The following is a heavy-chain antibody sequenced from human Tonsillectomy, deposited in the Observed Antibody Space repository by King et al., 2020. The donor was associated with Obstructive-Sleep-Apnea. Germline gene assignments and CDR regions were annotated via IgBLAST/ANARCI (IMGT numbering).Heavy chain of an antibody. CDR1: GYSISSGYY. V-gene: IGHV4-38-2*02. Sequence: QLQESGPALVKPSETLSLTCTVSGYSISSGYYWGWIRQPPGKGLEWIGTIYHSGSTYYNPSLKSRVTISVDTPKKQFSLKLSSVTAADTAVYYCARGGDGDHNSAFDYWGQGTLVTVSS. D-gene: IGHD4-17*01. CDR3: ARGGDGDHNSAFDY. J-gene: IGHJ4*02. CDR2: IYHSGST.